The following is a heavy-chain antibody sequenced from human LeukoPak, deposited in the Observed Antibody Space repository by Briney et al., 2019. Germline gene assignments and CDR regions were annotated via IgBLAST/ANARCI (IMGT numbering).Heavy chain of an antibody. D-gene: IGHD3-9*01. CDR2: IHSDGKT. CDR3: ARHGVLRYIDD. Sequence: GGSLRLSCAASGFTVSSNYVSWVRQAPGKGLEWVPVIHSDGKTYYADSVKGRFTISRDSSQNTLYLQMNSLRAEDTAVYYCARHGVLRYIDDWGQGTLVTVSS. J-gene: IGHJ4*02. V-gene: IGHV3-53*01. CDR1: GFTVSSNY.